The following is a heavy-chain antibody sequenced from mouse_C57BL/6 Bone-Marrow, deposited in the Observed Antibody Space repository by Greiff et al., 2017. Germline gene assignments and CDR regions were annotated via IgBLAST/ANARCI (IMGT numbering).Heavy chain of an antibody. CDR1: GYTFTDYN. Sequence: EVQLKESGPELVKPGASVKMSCKASGYTFTDYNMHWVKQSHGKSLEWIGYINPNNGGTSYNQKFKGKATLTVNKSSSTAYMELRSLTSEDSAVYYCAIYYGNYVDYWGQGTTLTVSS. J-gene: IGHJ2*01. CDR3: AIYYGNYVDY. D-gene: IGHD2-1*01. CDR2: INPNNGGT. V-gene: IGHV1-22*01.